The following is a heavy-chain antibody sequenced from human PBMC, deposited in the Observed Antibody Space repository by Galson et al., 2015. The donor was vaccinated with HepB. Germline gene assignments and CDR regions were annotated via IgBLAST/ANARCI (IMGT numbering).Heavy chain of an antibody. J-gene: IGHJ3*02. CDR2: IIPIFGTA. V-gene: IGHV1-69*13. Sequence: SVKVSCKASGGTFSSYAISWVRQAPGQGLEWMGGIIPIFGTANYAQKFQGRVTITADESTSTAYMELSSLRSEDTAVYYCAGQDVVPAATYAFDIRGQGTMVTVSS. D-gene: IGHD2-2*01. CDR3: AGQDVVPAATYAFDI. CDR1: GGTFSSYA.